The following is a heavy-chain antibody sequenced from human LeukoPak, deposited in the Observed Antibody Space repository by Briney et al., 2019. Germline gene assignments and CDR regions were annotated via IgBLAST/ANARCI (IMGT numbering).Heavy chain of an antibody. D-gene: IGHD4-17*01. CDR3: ARNHYGDYEGGDWFDP. CDR2: IKQDGSGK. Sequence: GGSLRLSCAASGFTFSSYWMSWVRQAPGKGLEWVANIKQDGSGKYYVDSVKGRFTISRDNAKNSLYLQMNSLRAEDTAVYYCARNHYGDYEGGDWFDPWGQGTLVTVSS. V-gene: IGHV3-7*01. CDR1: GFTFSSYW. J-gene: IGHJ5*02.